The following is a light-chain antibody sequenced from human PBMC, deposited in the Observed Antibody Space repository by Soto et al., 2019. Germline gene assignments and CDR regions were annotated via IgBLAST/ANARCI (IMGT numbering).Light chain of an antibody. CDR2: EVS. CDR3: SSYSISTAYL. CDR1: SSDVGGYDY. J-gene: IGLJ1*01. V-gene: IGLV2-14*01. Sequence: QSALTQPASVSGSPGQSITISCTGTSSDVGGYDYVSWYQLLPGKAPKLILFEVSIRPSGVSYRFSGSKSGNTASLTISGLQAEDEADYFCSSYSISTAYLFGTGTKVTVL.